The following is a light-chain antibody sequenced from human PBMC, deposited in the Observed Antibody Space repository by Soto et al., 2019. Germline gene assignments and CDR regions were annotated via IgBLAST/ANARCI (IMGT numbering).Light chain of an antibody. CDR1: QDISNY. CDR3: QQYDNLPIT. CDR2: DAS. J-gene: IGKJ5*01. V-gene: IGKV1-33*01. Sequence: DIQMTQSPSSLSASVGDRVTITCQASQDISNYLNWYQQKPGKAPNIMIYDASNLETGVPSRFSGSGSGTDFTFTISSLKPEDIETYYCQQYDNLPITFGQGTRLEIK.